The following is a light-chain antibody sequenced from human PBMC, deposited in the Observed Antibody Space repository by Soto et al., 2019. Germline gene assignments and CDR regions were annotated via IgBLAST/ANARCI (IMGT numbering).Light chain of an antibody. J-gene: IGLJ1*01. CDR3: QSYDNSLSGSGV. V-gene: IGLV1-40*01. CDR2: GNS. Sequence: QSVLAQPPSVSGAPGQRVTISCTGSSSNIGAGYDVHWYQHVPGTAPRLLIFGNSNRPSGVPDRFSGSKSGPSALLAITGLQAEDEADYYCQSYDNSLSGSGVFGTGTKVTVL. CDR1: SSNIGAGYD.